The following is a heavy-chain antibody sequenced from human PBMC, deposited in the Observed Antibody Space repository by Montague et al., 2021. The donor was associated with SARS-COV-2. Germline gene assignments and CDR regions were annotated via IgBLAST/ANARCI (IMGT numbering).Heavy chain of an antibody. CDR3: AKEHETKRRGIYYFDY. CDR2: ISWNSGSI. CDR1: GFTFDDYA. Sequence: SLSLSCSASGFTFDDYAMHWVRQAPGKGLEWVSGISWNSGSIGYADSVKGRFTISRDNAKNSLYLQMNSLRAEDTALYYCAKEHETKRRGIYYFDYWGQGTLVTVSS. D-gene: IGHD2-21*01. J-gene: IGHJ4*02. V-gene: IGHV3-9*01.